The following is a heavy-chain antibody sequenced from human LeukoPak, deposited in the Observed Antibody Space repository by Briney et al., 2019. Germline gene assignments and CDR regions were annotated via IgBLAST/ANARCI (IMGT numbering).Heavy chain of an antibody. CDR1: GGTFSSYA. Sequence: ASVKVSCKASGGTFSSYAISWVRQAPGQGLEWMGGIIPILGTANYAQKFQGRVTITTDESTSTAYMELSSLRSEDTAVYHCARGGSAAAMYYYYYMDVWGKGTTVTVSS. V-gene: IGHV1-69*05. J-gene: IGHJ6*03. CDR3: ARGGSAAAMYYYYYMDV. D-gene: IGHD2-2*01. CDR2: IIPILGTA.